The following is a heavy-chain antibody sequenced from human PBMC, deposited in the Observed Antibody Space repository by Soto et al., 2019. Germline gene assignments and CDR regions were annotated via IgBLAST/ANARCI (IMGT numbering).Heavy chain of an antibody. CDR2: IIPLFGTP. J-gene: IGHJ4*02. CDR3: ARDRDDYGSGTYYNRIDF. Sequence: QVQLVQSGAEVKKPGSSVKGSCKASGGIFSTYAISWLRQAPGQGLEWMGGIIPLFGTPNYAQRFQGRVTITADESTSTAYMELSRLRSEDTAVYYCARDRDDYGSGTYYNRIDFWGQGTLVTVAS. D-gene: IGHD3-10*01. V-gene: IGHV1-69*01. CDR1: GGIFSTYA.